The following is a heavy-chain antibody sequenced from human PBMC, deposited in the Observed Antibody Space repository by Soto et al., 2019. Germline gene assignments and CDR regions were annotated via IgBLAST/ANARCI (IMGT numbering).Heavy chain of an antibody. J-gene: IGHJ6*03. CDR1: GGSISRNRYH. D-gene: IGHD5-12*01. CDR2: IYYSGST. Sequence: PSENRSLPCTVSGGSISRNRYHWGWIRQPPGKGLEWIGSIYYSGSTYYNPSLKSRVTISVDTSKNQFSLKLSSVTAADTAVYYCASWATSYYYYYYMAVWGKGTTVTVSS. V-gene: IGHV4-39*01. CDR3: ASWATSYYYYYYMAV.